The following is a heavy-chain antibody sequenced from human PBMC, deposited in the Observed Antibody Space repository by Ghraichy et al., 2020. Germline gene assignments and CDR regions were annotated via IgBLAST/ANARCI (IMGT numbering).Heavy chain of an antibody. V-gene: IGHV3-7*03. Sequence: GGSLRLSCAASGFTFSSYWMSWVRQAPGKGLEWVANIKQDGSEKYYVDSVKGRFTISRDNAKNSLYLQMNSLRAEDTAVYYCARDGGYSYAGNYGMDVWGQGTTVTVSS. D-gene: IGHD5-18*01. J-gene: IGHJ6*02. CDR2: IKQDGSEK. CDR1: GFTFSSYW. CDR3: ARDGGYSYAGNYGMDV.